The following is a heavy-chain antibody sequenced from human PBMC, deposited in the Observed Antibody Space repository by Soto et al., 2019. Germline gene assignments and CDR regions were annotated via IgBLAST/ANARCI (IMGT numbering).Heavy chain of an antibody. J-gene: IGHJ6*02. D-gene: IGHD6-19*01. Sequence: GGSLRLSCAASGFTFSSNWMRWVRQAPGKGLEWVANIKQDGSEKYYADSVTGRFTISRDNAKNSLYLQMNSLRAEDTAVYYCAGGIAVAGPGEYYYDMDVWYPETTLTV. V-gene: IGHV3-7*03. CDR3: AGGIAVAGPGEYYYDMDV. CDR1: GFTFSSNW. CDR2: IKQDGSEK.